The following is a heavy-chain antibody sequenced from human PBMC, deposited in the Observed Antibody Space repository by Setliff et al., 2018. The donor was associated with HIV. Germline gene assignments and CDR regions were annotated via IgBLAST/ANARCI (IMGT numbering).Heavy chain of an antibody. CDR1: GYTFTTYS. V-gene: IGHV1-3*01. Sequence: ASVKVSCKASGYTFTTYSIHWVRQAPGQSLEWMGWINVGKGDTKYSQELQGRITLTTDTSANTAYMELSSLRSDDTAVHFCARGALLAVFDFDHWGHGTLVTVSS. CDR3: ARGALLAVFDFDH. CDR2: INVGKGDT. D-gene: IGHD2-21*01. J-gene: IGHJ4*01.